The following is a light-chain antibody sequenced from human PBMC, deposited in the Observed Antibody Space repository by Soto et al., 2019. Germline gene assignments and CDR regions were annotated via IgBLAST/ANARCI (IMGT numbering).Light chain of an antibody. CDR3: QQSDSLPLT. CDR1: QGIRRW. J-gene: IGKJ4*01. V-gene: IGKV1-12*01. Sequence: DIQMTQSPSSVSASVGDRVTITCRASQGIRRWLAWYQQKPGKAPKLLIYTASTLQSGVPSRFSGSGSGTEFSLTITSLQPEDFATYYCQQSDSLPLTFGGGTKVEIK. CDR2: TAS.